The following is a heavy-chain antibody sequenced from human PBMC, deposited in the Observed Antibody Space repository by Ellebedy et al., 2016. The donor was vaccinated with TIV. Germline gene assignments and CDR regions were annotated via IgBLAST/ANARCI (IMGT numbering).Heavy chain of an antibody. CDR2: IWSDGTTK. CDR1: GFTFGGYG. V-gene: IGHV3-33*01. Sequence: GESLKISCATSGFTFGGYGIHWVRQAPGKGLEWVAVIWSDGTTKYYIDSVKGRFSISRDSSKNTVDLQMNSLRVEDTAVYYCARDQGYSSSWLTNWGQGTLVTVSS. CDR3: ARDQGYSSSWLTN. J-gene: IGHJ4*02. D-gene: IGHD6-13*01.